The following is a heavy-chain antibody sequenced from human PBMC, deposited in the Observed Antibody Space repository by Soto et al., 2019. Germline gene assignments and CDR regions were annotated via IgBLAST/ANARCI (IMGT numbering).Heavy chain of an antibody. V-gene: IGHV1-18*01. CDR1: GYTFTSYG. J-gene: IGHJ6*03. D-gene: IGHD3-10*02. CDR2: ISAYNGNT. CDR3: ARGVRGGHYYYYYMDV. Sequence: ASVKVSCKASGYTFTSYGISWVRQAPGQGLEWMGWISAYNGNTNYAQKLQGRVTMTTDTSTSTAYMELRSLRSDDTAVYYCARGVRGGHYYYYYMDVWGKGTTVTVSS.